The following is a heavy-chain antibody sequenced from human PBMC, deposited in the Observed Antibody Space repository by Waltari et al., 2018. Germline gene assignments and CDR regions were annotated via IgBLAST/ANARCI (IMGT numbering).Heavy chain of an antibody. CDR1: GFTFGDYA. CDR2: IRSKAYGGTT. Sequence: EVQLVESGGGLVQPGRSLRLSCTASGFTFGDYARSWVSQDPGKGLEWVGFIRSKAYGGTTEYAASVKGRFTISRDDSKSIAYLQMNSLKTEDTAVYYCTREGLWFGELSLDYWGQGTLVTVSS. D-gene: IGHD3-10*01. J-gene: IGHJ4*02. V-gene: IGHV3-49*04. CDR3: TREGLWFGELSLDY.